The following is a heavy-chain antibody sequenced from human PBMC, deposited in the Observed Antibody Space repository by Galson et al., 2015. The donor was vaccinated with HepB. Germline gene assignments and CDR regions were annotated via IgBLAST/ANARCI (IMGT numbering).Heavy chain of an antibody. V-gene: IGHV6-1*01. Sequence: CAISGDSVSSNSAAWNWIRQSPSRGLEWLGRTYYRSKWYNDYAVSVKSRITINPDTSKNQFSLQLNSVTPEDTAVYYCARDQYCSSTSCYRYYFDYWGQGTLVTVSS. CDR2: TYYRSKWYN. CDR1: GDSVSSNSAA. D-gene: IGHD2-2*01. CDR3: ARDQYCSSTSCYRYYFDY. J-gene: IGHJ4*02.